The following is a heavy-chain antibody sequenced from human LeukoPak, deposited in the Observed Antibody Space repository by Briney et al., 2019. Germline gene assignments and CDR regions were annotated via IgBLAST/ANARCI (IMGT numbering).Heavy chain of an antibody. CDR1: GFTFSSYA. D-gene: IGHD6-19*01. CDR2: ISGSGGST. V-gene: IGHV3-23*01. J-gene: IGHJ4*02. CDR3: AKEWDSSGVEGYYFDY. Sequence: GGSLRLSCAASGFTFSSYAMSWVRQAPGKGLEWVSAISGSGGSTYYADSVKGRFTISSDNSKNTLYLQMNSLRAEDTAVYYCAKEWDSSGVEGYYFDYWGQGTLVTVSS.